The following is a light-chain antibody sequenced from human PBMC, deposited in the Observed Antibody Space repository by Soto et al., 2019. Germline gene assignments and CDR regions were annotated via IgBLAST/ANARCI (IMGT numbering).Light chain of an antibody. V-gene: IGKV3-20*01. CDR2: GAS. CDR3: QQYGSSPT. J-gene: IGKJ1*01. CDR1: QSVSSSY. Sequence: EIVLTQSPGTLSLSPGERATLSCRASQSVSSSYLAWYQQKPGQAPRLLIYGASSRATGIPDRFSGSGSGTDCALTISRLEPEDFSVYYCQQYGSSPTFGQEPKVEIK.